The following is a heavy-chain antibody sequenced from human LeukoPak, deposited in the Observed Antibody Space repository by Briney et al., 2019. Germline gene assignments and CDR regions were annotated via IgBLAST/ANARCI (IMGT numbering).Heavy chain of an antibody. J-gene: IGHJ4*02. Sequence: PGGSLRLSCAASGFTFSSYAMNWVRRAPGKGLEWVSGISGSGGSTYYTDSVKGRITISRDNSKNTLYLQMNSLRAEDTAVYYCAKGNQWLTYYYFDYWGQGTLVTVSS. CDR2: ISGSGGST. CDR3: AKGNQWLTYYYFDY. CDR1: GFTFSSYA. D-gene: IGHD6-19*01. V-gene: IGHV3-23*01.